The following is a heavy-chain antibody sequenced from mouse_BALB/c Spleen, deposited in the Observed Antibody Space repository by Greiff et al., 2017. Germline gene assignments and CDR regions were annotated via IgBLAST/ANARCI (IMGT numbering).Heavy chain of an antibody. CDR1: GFSLTSYG. CDR3: ARTLYGRGYFDV. J-gene: IGHJ1*01. CDR2: IWSGGST. Sequence: VQLQQSGPGLVQPSQSLSITCTVSGFSLTSYGVHWVRQSPGKGLEWLGVIWSGGSTDYNAAFISRLSISKDNSKSQVFFKMNSLQANDTAIYYCARTLYGRGYFDVWGAGTTVTVSS. V-gene: IGHV2-2*02. D-gene: IGHD1-1*01.